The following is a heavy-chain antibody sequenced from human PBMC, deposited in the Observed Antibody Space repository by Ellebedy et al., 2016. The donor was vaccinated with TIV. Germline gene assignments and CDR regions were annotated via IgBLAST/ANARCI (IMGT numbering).Heavy chain of an antibody. Sequence: GGSLRLSCTASGLTVSSNFMTWVRQAPGKGLEWVSFINGVGRTDYADSVKGRFIISRDNSKNTLNLHMNSLRAEDTAVYYCARDRRFCGNECYLYYYYGMDVWGQGTTVTVSS. J-gene: IGHJ6*02. CDR3: ARDRRFCGNECYLYYYYGMDV. CDR1: GLTVSSNF. V-gene: IGHV3-53*01. D-gene: IGHD2-21*01. CDR2: INGVGRT.